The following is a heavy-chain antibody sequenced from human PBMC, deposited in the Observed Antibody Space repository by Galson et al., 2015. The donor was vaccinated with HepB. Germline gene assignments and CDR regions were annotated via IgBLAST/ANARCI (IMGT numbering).Heavy chain of an antibody. CDR1: GYSFTSYW. CDR2: IYPGDSDT. V-gene: IGHV5-51*01. D-gene: IGHD6-19*01. CDR3: ARQTDSSGWPPDAFDI. J-gene: IGHJ3*02. Sequence: QSGAEVKKPGESLKISCKGSGYSFTSYWIGWVRQMPGKGLEWMGIIYPGDSDTRYSPSFQGQVTISADKSISTAYLQWSSLKASDTAMYYCARQTDSSGWPPDAFDIWGQGTMVTVSS.